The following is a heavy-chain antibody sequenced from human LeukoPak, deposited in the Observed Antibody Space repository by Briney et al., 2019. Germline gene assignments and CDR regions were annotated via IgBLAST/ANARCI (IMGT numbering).Heavy chain of an antibody. V-gene: IGHV3-21*01. CDR3: ARPRVWGSQGSAFDI. CDR1: GLTFSTSG. D-gene: IGHD3-16*01. J-gene: IGHJ3*02. Sequence: GGSLRLSCTASGLTFSTSGFNWVRQPPGKGLELVASIGPSGSDRYHADSTKGRFTIFRDNAKNSLYLQMNSLRAEDTAVYYCARPRVWGSQGSAFDIWGQGTIVTVSS. CDR2: IGPSGSDR.